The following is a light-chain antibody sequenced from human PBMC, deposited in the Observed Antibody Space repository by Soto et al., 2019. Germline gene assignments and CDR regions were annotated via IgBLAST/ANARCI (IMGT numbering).Light chain of an antibody. V-gene: IGKV3D-20*01. Sequence: VVLTQFPGTLSLSPGETATLSCGASQSVSNNFLGWYQQKPGLPPRLLIYDASSRANGIPERFSGRGSGTQLTLTISRLEPEDFAVYYCQQYGSTPWTFGRGTKVDIK. J-gene: IGKJ1*01. CDR3: QQYGSTPWT. CDR1: QSVSNNF. CDR2: DAS.